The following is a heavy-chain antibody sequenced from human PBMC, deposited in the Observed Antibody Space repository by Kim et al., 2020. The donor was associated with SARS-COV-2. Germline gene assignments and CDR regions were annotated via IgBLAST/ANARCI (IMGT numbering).Heavy chain of an antibody. Sequence: GESLKISCKGSGYSFTSYWIGWVRPMPGRGLEWMGMFYFGDSDTKYSPSFQGQVTISADKSIDTAYLQWSSLKASDTAMYYCARSNYDILTGYYRDDYWGQRTLVTVSS. CDR3: ARSNYDILTGYYRDDY. V-gene: IGHV5-51*01. J-gene: IGHJ4*02. CDR2: FYFGDSDT. D-gene: IGHD3-9*01. CDR1: GYSFTSYW.